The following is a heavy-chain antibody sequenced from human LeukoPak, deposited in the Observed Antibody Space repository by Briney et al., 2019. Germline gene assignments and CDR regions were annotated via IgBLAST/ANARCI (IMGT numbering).Heavy chain of an antibody. CDR3: ARDFSQDAFDI. CDR2: IYYSGST. Sequence: NPSETLSLTCTVSGGSISSHYWSWIRQPPGKGLEWIGYIYYSGSTNYNPSPKSRVTISVDTSKNQFSLKLSSVTAADTAVYYCARDFSQDAFDIWGQGTMVTVSS. V-gene: IGHV4-59*11. J-gene: IGHJ3*02. D-gene: IGHD3-3*01. CDR1: GGSISSHY.